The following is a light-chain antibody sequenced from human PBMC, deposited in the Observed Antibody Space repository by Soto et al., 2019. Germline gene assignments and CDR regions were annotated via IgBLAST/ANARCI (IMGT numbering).Light chain of an antibody. V-gene: IGKV1-5*03. CDR3: QQYNSYPLT. CDR2: KAS. J-gene: IGKJ4*01. CDR1: QSISSW. Sequence: DIQMTQSPSTLSASVGDRVTITCRASQSISSWLAWYQQKPGKAPNLLIYKASSLESGVPSRFSGSGSGTEFTLTISSLQTDDFATYYCQQYNSYPLTCGGGTKVEIK.